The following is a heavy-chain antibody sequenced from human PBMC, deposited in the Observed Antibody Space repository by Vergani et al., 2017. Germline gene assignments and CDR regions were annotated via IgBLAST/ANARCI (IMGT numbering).Heavy chain of an antibody. D-gene: IGHD5-18*01. Sequence: QVQLVESGGGVVQPGRSLRLSCAASGFTFSSYGMHWVRQAPGKGLEWVAFIRYDGSNKYYADSVKGRFTISRDNSKNTLYLQMNSLRAEDTAVYYCAKGRGYSYGWDYWGQGTLVTVSS. CDR3: AKGRGYSYGWDY. CDR2: IRYDGSNK. V-gene: IGHV3-30*02. CDR1: GFTFSSYG. J-gene: IGHJ4*02.